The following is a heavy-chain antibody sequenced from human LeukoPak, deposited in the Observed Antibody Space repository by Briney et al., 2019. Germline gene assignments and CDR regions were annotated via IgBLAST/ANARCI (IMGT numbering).Heavy chain of an antibody. V-gene: IGHV3-48*03. Sequence: PGGSLRLSCAASGFTFSSYEMNWVRQAPGKGLEWVSYISSSGSTIYYADSVKGRFTISRDNAKNSLYLQMNSLRAEDTALYYCAKDLSPLFPAGTYFDYWGQGTLVTVSS. CDR3: AKDLSPLFPAGTYFDY. CDR2: ISSSGSTI. D-gene: IGHD2-2*01. CDR1: GFTFSSYE. J-gene: IGHJ4*02.